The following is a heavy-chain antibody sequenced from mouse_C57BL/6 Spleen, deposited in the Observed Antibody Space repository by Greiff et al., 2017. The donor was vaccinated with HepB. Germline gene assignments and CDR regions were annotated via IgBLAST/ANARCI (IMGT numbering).Heavy chain of an antibody. J-gene: IGHJ4*01. Sequence: VQLQESGAELLKPGASVKLSCKAPGSPFPGSWLEWVKRRPGHALEWIGEILPGSGSTNYNEKFKGKPTFTADTSSNTAYMQRRSLTTEDSAIYYCASDGSSLYAIDYWGQGTSVTVSA. V-gene: IGHV1-9*01. D-gene: IGHD1-1*01. CDR3: ASDGSSLYAIDY. CDR1: GSPFPGSW. CDR2: ILPGSGST.